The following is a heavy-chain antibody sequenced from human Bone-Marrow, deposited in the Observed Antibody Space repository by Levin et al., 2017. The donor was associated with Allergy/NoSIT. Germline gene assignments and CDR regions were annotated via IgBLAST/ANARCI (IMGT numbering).Heavy chain of an antibody. CDR1: GFTFSEYA. V-gene: IGHV3-30*03. CDR3: AGTHNDVWSGDYH. D-gene: IGHD3-3*01. J-gene: IGHJ5*02. Sequence: SGASGFTFSEYAMHWVRQAPGKGLEWVAVISHDKTNKYYADSVKDRFTISRDNAENTLFLQMNSLRVEDTAVYYCAGTHNDVWSGDYHWGQGTLVTVSS. CDR2: ISHDKTNK.